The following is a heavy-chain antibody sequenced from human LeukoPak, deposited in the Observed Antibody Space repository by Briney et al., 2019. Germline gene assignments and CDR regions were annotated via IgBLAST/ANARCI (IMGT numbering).Heavy chain of an antibody. CDR3: ARAHPYYYDTSGIN. V-gene: IGHV4-59*01. CDR1: GGSISSYY. J-gene: IGHJ4*02. Sequence: SETLSLTCAVSGGSISSYYWTWIRQPPGKGLEWIGYIYYRGSTNYNPSLKSRVTISVDTSKNQFSLKLSSVTAADTAVYYCARAHPYYYDTSGINWGQGTLDTVSS. D-gene: IGHD3-22*01. CDR2: IYYRGST.